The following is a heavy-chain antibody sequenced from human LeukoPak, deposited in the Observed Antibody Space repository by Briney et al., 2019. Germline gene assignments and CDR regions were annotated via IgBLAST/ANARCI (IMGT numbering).Heavy chain of an antibody. CDR1: GGSFSSSY. Sequence: PETLSLTCTVSGGSFSSSYWSWIRQPAGKGLEWIGRIYTSGSTNFNPSLKSRVTISIDKSKNQISLKLNSVTAADTAVYYCARGYSGNYLRFDPWGQGSLVTVTS. V-gene: IGHV4-4*07. D-gene: IGHD1-26*01. CDR3: ARGYSGNYLRFDP. J-gene: IGHJ5*02. CDR2: IYTSGST.